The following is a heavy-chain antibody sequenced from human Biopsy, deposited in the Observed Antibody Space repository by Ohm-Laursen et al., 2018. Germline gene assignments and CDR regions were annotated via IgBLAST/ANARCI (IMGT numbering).Heavy chain of an antibody. CDR3: ARDYQPKIMTIHYYYYGMDV. D-gene: IGHD2-2*01. Sequence: ASVKASCKVSGYTFTSYGISWVRQAPGQGLEWMGGINTYNGKPAYAQKAQDTATMTTDTSPSTAYIELRSLRSDDTAVYYCARDYQPKIMTIHYYYYGMDVWGLGTTVTVSS. CDR1: GYTFTSYG. J-gene: IGHJ6*02. V-gene: IGHV1-18*01. CDR2: INTYNGKP.